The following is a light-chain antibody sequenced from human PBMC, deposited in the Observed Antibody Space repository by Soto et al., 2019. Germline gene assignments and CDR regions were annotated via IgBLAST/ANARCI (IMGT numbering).Light chain of an antibody. CDR3: HQGTNWPPT. V-gene: IGKV3-11*01. J-gene: IGKJ5*01. Sequence: EIVSSQSPDTMSLSPGERATLSCGASQGVSSYLAWYQQKPGQAPRLLIYGASSRATGIPARFSGSGSGTDFTLTISSLETEDIAIYYCHQGTNWPPTFGQGTRLEIK. CDR2: GAS. CDR1: QGVSSY.